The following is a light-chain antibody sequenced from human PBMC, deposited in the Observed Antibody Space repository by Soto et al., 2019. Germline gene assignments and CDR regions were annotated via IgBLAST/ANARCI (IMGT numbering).Light chain of an antibody. J-gene: IGLJ2*01. Sequence: QSALTQPASVSGSPGQSITISCTGTSSDVGGYDLVSWYQQHPGKVPKLMIYDVNNRPSGVSNRFSGSKSGNTASLTISGLQAEDEADYYCSSYTTSTTVVFGGGTKVTVL. V-gene: IGLV2-14*01. CDR1: SSDVGGYDL. CDR3: SSYTTSTTVV. CDR2: DVN.